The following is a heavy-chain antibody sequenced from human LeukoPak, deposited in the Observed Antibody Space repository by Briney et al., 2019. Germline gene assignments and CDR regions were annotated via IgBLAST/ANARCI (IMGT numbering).Heavy chain of an antibody. CDR2: INWNGGST. CDR3: ARFFSAGCSTSCYKDY. D-gene: IGHD2-2*02. J-gene: IGHJ4*02. Sequence: GGSLRLSCAASGFTFDDYGMSWVRQAPGKGLEWVSGINWNGGSTGYAGSVKGRFTISRDNAKNSLYLQMNSLRAEDTALYYCARFFSAGCSTSCYKDYWGQGTLVTVSS. V-gene: IGHV3-20*04. CDR1: GFTFDDYG.